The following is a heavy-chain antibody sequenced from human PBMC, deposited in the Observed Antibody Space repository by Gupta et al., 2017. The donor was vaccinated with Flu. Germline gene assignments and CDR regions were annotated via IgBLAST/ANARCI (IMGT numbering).Heavy chain of an antibody. D-gene: IGHD1-26*01. J-gene: IGHJ4*02. V-gene: IGHV6-1*01. CDR3: AREREGQGQEAEGKFEN. Sequence: VQLHQSAPQLVTPSPTLSLSFAISGASVSSYRALWNWILQAPSRGLEWLGRIYYRTEWGHDVAVSMEGRISINADTYKNQVALQLNSVTPEGTDVYYCAREREGQGQEAEGKFENWGQGTMVTVSA. CDR2: IYYRTEWGH. CDR1: GASVSSYRAL.